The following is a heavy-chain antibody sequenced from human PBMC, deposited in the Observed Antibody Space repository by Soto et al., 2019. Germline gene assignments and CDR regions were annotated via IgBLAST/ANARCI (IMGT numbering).Heavy chain of an antibody. CDR2: IYYSEST. V-gene: IGHV4-59*01. D-gene: IGHD6-19*01. CDR3: ARDRGLGSGWYGWFDP. J-gene: IGHJ5*02. CDR1: GGSISSYY. Sequence: PSETLSLTCTVSGGSISSYYWSWIRQPPWKGLEWIGYIYYSESTNYNPSLKSRVTISVDTSKNQFSLKLSSVTAADTAVYYCARDRGLGSGWYGWFDPWGQGTLVTVSS.